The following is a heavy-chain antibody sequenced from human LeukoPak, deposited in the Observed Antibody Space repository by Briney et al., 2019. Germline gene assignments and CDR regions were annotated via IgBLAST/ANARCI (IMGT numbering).Heavy chain of an antibody. CDR2: ISSNGGST. CDR3: ARTPGPGIAAAGYYYYYMDV. J-gene: IGHJ6*03. CDR1: GFTFSSYA. V-gene: IGHV3-64*01. D-gene: IGHD6-13*01. Sequence: TGGSLRLSCAASGFTFSSYAMHWVRQAPGKGLEYVSAISSNGGSTYYANSVKGRFTISRDNSKNTLYLQMGSLRAEDMAVYYCARTPGPGIAAAGYYYYYMDVWGKGTTVTVSS.